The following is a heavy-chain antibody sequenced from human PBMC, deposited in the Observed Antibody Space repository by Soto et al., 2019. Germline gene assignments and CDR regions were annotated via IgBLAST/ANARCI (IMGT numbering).Heavy chain of an antibody. V-gene: IGHV4-39*01. CDR1: GGSISRSSYY. J-gene: IGHJ4*02. Sequence: PSETLSLTCTVSGGSISRSSYYWGWIRPPPGKGLEWIGSIYYSGSTYYNPSLKSRVTISVDTSKNQFSLKLSSVTAADTAVYYCARHGNPKYCSGGSCYSTMYWGQGTLVTVSS. D-gene: IGHD2-15*01. CDR2: IYYSGST. CDR3: ARHGNPKYCSGGSCYSTMY.